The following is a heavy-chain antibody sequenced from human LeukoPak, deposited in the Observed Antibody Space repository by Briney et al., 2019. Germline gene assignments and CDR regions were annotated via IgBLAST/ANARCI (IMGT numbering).Heavy chain of an antibody. CDR1: GFTFSSYG. V-gene: IGHV3-33*08. CDR2: IWYDGSNK. CDR3: ARDGAYYYDSSGPLWAFDI. J-gene: IGHJ3*02. D-gene: IGHD3-22*01. Sequence: GRSLRLSCAASGFTFSSYGMHWVRQAPGKGLEWVAVIWYDGSNKYYADSVKGRFTISRDNSKNTLYLQMNSLRAEDTAVYYCARDGAYYYDSSGPLWAFDIWGQGTMVTVSS.